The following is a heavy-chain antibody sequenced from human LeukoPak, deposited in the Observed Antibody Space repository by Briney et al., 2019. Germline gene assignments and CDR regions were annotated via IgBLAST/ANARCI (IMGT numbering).Heavy chain of an antibody. J-gene: IGHJ4*02. CDR2: IYYSGST. Sequence: SETLSLTCTVSGGSISSYYWSWIRQPPGKGLEWIGYIYYSGSTNYKSSLKSRVTISVDTSKNQFSLKLSSVTAADTAVYYCARLWRRMIVVVRTENQNGYYFDYWGQGTLVTVSS. D-gene: IGHD3-22*01. V-gene: IGHV4-59*12. CDR1: GGSISSYY. CDR3: ARLWRRMIVVVRTENQNGYYFDY.